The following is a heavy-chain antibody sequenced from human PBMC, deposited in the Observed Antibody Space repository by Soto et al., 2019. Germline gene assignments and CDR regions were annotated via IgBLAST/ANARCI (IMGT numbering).Heavy chain of an antibody. Sequence: SETLSLTCTVSGGSISGDYYHWTWIRQSPGKGLEWIGYVFHSGSVLYNPSLKSRLNISVDTSKNQFSLRLSSVTAADTAVYFCAREDDGGDRDYYGLDGWGQGTTVTVSS. CDR1: GGSISGDYYH. V-gene: IGHV4-30-4*08. D-gene: IGHD2-21*02. CDR3: AREDDGGDRDYYGLDG. CDR2: VFHSGSV. J-gene: IGHJ6*02.